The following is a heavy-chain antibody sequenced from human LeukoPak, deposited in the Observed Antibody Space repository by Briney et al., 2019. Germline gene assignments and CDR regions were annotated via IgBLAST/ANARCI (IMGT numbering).Heavy chain of an antibody. J-gene: IGHJ4*02. CDR3: ARGAIVGASRFDY. V-gene: IGHV3-48*01. CDR1: GFTFSNYW. CDR2: ISSTSSTI. D-gene: IGHD1-26*01. Sequence: GGSLRLSCAASGFTFSNYWMNWVRQAPGKGLEWVSYISSTSSTIYYADSVKGRFTISRDNAKDSLYLQMNSLRAEDTAVYYCARGAIVGASRFDYWSQGTLVTVSS.